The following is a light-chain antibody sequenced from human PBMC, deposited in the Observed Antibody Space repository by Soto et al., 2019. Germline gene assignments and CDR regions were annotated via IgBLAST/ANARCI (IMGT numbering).Light chain of an antibody. J-gene: IGKJ5*01. CDR1: QTVSITY. Sequence: VLTQSPGTLSLYQGESATLSCRASQTVSITYLTWYQQKPGQAPRLLIFGASKRATGIPDRFSGSGSGRDFTLTISGLEPEDFAVYYCQQYGSSPLISFGQGTRLEIK. CDR3: QQYGSSPLIS. CDR2: GAS. V-gene: IGKV3-20*01.